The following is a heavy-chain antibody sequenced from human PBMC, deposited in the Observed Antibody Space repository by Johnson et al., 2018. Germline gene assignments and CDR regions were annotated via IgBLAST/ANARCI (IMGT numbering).Heavy chain of an antibody. CDR2: IKSKTDGGNT. CDR3: TTDWFSSGMDV. D-gene: IGHD6-13*01. J-gene: IGHJ6*02. Sequence: VQLVESGGGLVKPGGSLRLSCAASGFTFSNAWMSWVRQAPGKGLEWVGRIKSKTDGGNTDYAAPVKGRFTISRGDSKNTLYLQMNSLKTEDTAVYYCTTDWFSSGMDVWGPGTTVTVSS. CDR1: GFTFSNAW. V-gene: IGHV3-15*01.